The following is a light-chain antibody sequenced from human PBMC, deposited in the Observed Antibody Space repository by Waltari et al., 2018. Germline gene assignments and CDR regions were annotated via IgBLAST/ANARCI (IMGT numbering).Light chain of an antibody. V-gene: IGKV1-39*01. CDR3: QQTYSHFRT. CDR1: QGIISY. Sequence: DIRMTQSPPSLPASVGDSVTITCRASQGIISYLNWYQQKPGQAPKLLIYAASSLQSGVPSRFSGSGFGTDFTLTINSLQPEDFAVYFCQQTYSHFRTFGQGTKVDVK. CDR2: AAS. J-gene: IGKJ1*01.